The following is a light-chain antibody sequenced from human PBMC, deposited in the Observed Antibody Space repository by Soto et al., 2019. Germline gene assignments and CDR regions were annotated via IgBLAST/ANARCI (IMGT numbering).Light chain of an antibody. J-gene: IGLJ3*02. V-gene: IGLV2-14*01. Sequence: QSVLTQPASVSGSPGQSITISCAGTSSDVGAYNFVSWYQQHPGNAPKLMIYEVSNRPSGVSARFSGSKSGNTASLTISGLQAEDEADYYCSSFTTSNTWMFGGGTKLTVL. CDR2: EVS. CDR1: SSDVGAYNF. CDR3: SSFTTSNTWM.